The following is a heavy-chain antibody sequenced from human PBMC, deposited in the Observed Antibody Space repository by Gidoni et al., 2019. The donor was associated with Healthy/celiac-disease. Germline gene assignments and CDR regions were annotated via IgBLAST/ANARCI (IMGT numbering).Heavy chain of an antibody. CDR3: ARVLSPVMATSYYFDY. CDR1: GGSISSGGYY. J-gene: IGHJ4*02. D-gene: IGHD2-21*01. V-gene: IGHV4-31*03. Sequence: QVQLQESGPGLVKPSQTLSLTCTVSGGSISSGGYYWSWIRQHPGKGLEWIGYIYYSGSTYYNPSLKSRVTISVDTSKNQFSLKLSSVTAADTTVYYCARVLSPVMATSYYFDYWGQGTLVTVSS. CDR2: IYYSGST.